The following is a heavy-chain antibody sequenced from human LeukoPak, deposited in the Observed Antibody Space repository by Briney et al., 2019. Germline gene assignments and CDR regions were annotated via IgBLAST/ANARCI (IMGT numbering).Heavy chain of an antibody. J-gene: IGHJ3*02. Sequence: GGSLRLSCAASGFTFSSFGMHWVRQAPGKGLDWVAFIWYDGSNKYYADSVKGRSTISRDNSKNTLYLQMGSLRAEDMAVFYCARVGATGAFDIWGQGTMVTVSS. D-gene: IGHD1-26*01. CDR1: GFTFSSFG. CDR3: ARVGATGAFDI. CDR2: IWYDGSNK. V-gene: IGHV3-30*02.